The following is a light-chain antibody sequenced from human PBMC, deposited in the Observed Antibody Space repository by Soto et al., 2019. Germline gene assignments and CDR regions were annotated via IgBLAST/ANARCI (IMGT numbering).Light chain of an antibody. CDR2: SAS. CDR1: QNIFSY. CDR3: HQSYRTVWT. J-gene: IGKJ1*01. Sequence: DIQMTQSPSSLSASVGDRVTITCRTSQNIFSYLNWYQQKAGQAPKLLIHSASTLECGVPSRFSGGVSGTDFTLTISGLQPEDFATYFCHQSYRTVWTFGQGTKVDIK. V-gene: IGKV1-39*01.